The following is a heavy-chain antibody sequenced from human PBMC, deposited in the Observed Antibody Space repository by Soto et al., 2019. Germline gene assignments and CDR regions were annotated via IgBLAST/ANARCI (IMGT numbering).Heavy chain of an antibody. V-gene: IGHV1-2*02. J-gene: IGHJ5*02. Sequence: ASVKVSCKASGFSFTGYYIHWLRQAPGQGLEWMGWINAHSGGTEYAQKFQGRVTLTRDTSIATAYLTLTSLTSDDTALYYCAKDLTRXXXXWLDPWGQGTQVTVSS. CDR2: INAHSGGT. CDR1: GFSFTGYY. CDR3: AKDLTRXXXXWLDP.